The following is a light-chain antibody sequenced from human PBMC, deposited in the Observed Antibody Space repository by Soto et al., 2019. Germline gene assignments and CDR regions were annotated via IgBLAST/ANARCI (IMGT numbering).Light chain of an antibody. V-gene: IGKV1-12*01. Sequence: DIQMHQTQSSVSASVGDRVTITCRASQGINSWLAWYQQKPGKAPKVLIYAASSLQSGVPSRFSGSGSGTDFTLTISSLQPEDFATYYCQQANSFPITFGQGTRLEIK. CDR1: QGINSW. CDR3: QQANSFPIT. CDR2: AAS. J-gene: IGKJ5*01.